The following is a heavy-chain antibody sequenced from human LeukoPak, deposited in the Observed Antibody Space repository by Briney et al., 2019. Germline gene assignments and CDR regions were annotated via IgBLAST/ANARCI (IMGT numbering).Heavy chain of an antibody. J-gene: IGHJ4*02. CDR3: ARLKGYSSGWYPSYYFDY. D-gene: IGHD6-19*01. CDR1: GGSISSYY. CDR2: IYYTGST. V-gene: IGHV4-59*08. Sequence: SETLSLTCTVSGGSISSYYWSWIRQPPGKGLEWIGYIYYTGSTNYNPSLKSRVTISVDTSKNQFSLKLSSVTAADTAVYYCARLKGYSSGWYPSYYFDYWGQGTLVTVSS.